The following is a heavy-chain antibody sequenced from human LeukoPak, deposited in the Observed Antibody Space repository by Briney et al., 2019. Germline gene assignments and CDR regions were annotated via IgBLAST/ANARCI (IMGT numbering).Heavy chain of an antibody. V-gene: IGHV3-33*01. D-gene: IGHD3-3*01. CDR1: GFTFSSYG. Sequence: GGSLRLSCAASGFTFSSYGMHWVRQAPGKGLEWVAVIWYDGSNKYYADSVKGRFTISRDNSKNTLYLQMNSLRAEDTAVYYCARDRSGYLYWFDPWGQGTLVTVS. J-gene: IGHJ5*02. CDR2: IWYDGSNK. CDR3: ARDRSGYLYWFDP.